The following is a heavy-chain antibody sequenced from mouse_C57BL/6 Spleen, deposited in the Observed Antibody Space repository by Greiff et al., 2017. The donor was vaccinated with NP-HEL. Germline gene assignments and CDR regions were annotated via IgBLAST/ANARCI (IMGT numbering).Heavy chain of an antibody. J-gene: IGHJ2*01. Sequence: EVQVVESGGDLVKPGGSLKLSCAASGFTFSSYGMSWVRQTPDKRLEWVATISSGGSYTYYPDSVKGRFTISRDNAKNTLYLQMSSLKSEDTAMYYCASQDGYYFDYWGQGTTLTVSS. CDR3: ASQDGYYFDY. D-gene: IGHD2-3*01. CDR1: GFTFSSYG. V-gene: IGHV5-6*01. CDR2: ISSGGSYT.